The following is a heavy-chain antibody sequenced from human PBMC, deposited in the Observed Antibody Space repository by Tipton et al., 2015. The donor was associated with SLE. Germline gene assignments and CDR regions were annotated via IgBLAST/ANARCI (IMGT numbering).Heavy chain of an antibody. V-gene: IGHV4-39*02. CDR2: IDHSGVT. J-gene: IGHJ2*01. D-gene: IGHD6-13*01. Sequence: TLSLTCTVSGGSISESTYSWAWIRQPPGKGLEWIGDIDHSGVTHYNPSLKSRVTISRDTSGNQFSLNLSSVTASDTAVYFCTRAEFSSNWYMYWHFDLWGRGTLVTVSS. CDR1: GGSISESTYS. CDR3: TRAEFSSNWYMYWHFDL.